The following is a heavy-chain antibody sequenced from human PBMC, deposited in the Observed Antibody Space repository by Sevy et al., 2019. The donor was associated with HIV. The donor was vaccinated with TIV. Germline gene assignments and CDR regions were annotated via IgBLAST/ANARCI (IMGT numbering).Heavy chain of an antibody. CDR2: ISSSSSYI. V-gene: IGHV3-21*01. D-gene: IGHD6-13*01. CDR1: GFTFNIYS. Sequence: GGSLRLSCPASGFTFNIYSMNWVRQAPGKGLEWVSSISSSSSYIYYADSLKGRFTVSRDNAKNSLYLQMNSLRAEDTAVYYCARASQQLVLLREYYFDYWGQGTLVTVSS. J-gene: IGHJ4*02. CDR3: ARASQQLVLLREYYFDY.